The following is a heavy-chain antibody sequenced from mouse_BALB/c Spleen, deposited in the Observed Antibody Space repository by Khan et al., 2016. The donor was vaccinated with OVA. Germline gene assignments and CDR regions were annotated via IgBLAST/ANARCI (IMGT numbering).Heavy chain of an antibody. V-gene: IGHV5-9-3*01. D-gene: IGHD2-3*01. CDR2: ISSGGSYT. CDR3: ARRYYGYYEWAMDY. J-gene: IGHJ4*01. CDR1: GFTFSSSA. Sequence: EVELVESGGGLVKPGGSLKLSCAASGFTFSSSAMSWVRQTPEKRLVWVATISSGGSYTYYPDSVKGRFTISRDNAKNTLYLQMCSMRTEDTAMYYCARRYYGYYEWAMDYWGPGTSVTVSS.